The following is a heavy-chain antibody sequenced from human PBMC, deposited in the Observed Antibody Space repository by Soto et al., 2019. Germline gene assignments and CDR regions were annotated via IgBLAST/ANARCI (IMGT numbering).Heavy chain of an antibody. D-gene: IGHD3-16*01. CDR3: AKERVFGNPGPHFGDY. CDR1: GFPFSNYA. J-gene: IGHJ4*02. Sequence: DVQLVESGGGLVQPGGSLRLSCEASGFPFSNYALTWVRQSPGLGLEWVSTISGSGDNIDYADSVKGRFTISRDHSAKTVSLQMTNLGAEDTATDYCAKERVFGNPGPHFGDYWGQGTLVTVSS. CDR2: ISGSGDNI. V-gene: IGHV3-23*04.